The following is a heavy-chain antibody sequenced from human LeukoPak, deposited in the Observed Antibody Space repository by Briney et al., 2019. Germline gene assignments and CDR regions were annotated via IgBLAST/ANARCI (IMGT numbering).Heavy chain of an antibody. CDR1: GGSFSDSY. CDR2: INHSGDT. Sequence: SETLSLTCGVYGGSFSDSYWGWIRQPPGKGLEWIGEINHSGDTNYHPSLKSRVTISVDSSKNQVSLKLSSVTAADTAVYYCTKAFSNVRGETWGQGTLVTVSS. CDR3: TKAFSNVRGET. J-gene: IGHJ4*02. V-gene: IGHV4-34*01. D-gene: IGHD3-10*01.